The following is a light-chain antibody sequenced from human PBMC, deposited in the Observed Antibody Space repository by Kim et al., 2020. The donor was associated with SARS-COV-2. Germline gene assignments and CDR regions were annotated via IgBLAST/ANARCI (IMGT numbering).Light chain of an antibody. V-gene: IGLV1-44*01. CDR2: TDN. CDR3: EVWDDGLTGRM. J-gene: IGLJ3*02. Sequence: QSVLTQPPSVSGAPGQRVTISCSGSSSNIGRNYVNWYQQLPGTAPKLLIYTDNQRPSGVPDRFSGSKSGTSASLTISGLQSEDEADYYCEVWDDGLTGRMFGGGTKVTVL. CDR1: SSNIGRNY.